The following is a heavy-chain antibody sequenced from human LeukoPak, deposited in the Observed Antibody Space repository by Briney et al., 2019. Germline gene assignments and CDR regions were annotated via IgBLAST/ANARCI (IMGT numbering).Heavy chain of an antibody. CDR1: GGSVSTINSY. D-gene: IGHD3-9*01. V-gene: IGHV4-39*02. Sequence: PSETLSLTCTVSGGSVSTINSYWGWIRQPPGKGLEWIGNVYYSGRANYSPSLRSRVTMSVDTSKNRFSLKMTYVTAADKAVYFCSRLGKGRYFDYFFEKGGQGTLVTVSA. CDR2: VYYSGRA. CDR3: SRLGKGRYFDYFFEK. J-gene: IGHJ4*02.